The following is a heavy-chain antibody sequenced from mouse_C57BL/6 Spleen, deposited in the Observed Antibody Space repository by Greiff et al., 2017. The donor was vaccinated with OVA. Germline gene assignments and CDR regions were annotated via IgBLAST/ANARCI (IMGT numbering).Heavy chain of an antibody. Sequence: EVMLVESGGDLVKPGGSLKLSCAASGFTFSSYGMSWVRQTPGKRLEWVATISSGGSYTYYPDSVKGRFTISRDNAKNTLYLQMSSLKSEDTAMYYCARLMDYWGQGTSVTVSS. CDR3: ARLMDY. V-gene: IGHV5-6*01. CDR1: GFTFSSYG. J-gene: IGHJ4*01. CDR2: ISSGGSYT.